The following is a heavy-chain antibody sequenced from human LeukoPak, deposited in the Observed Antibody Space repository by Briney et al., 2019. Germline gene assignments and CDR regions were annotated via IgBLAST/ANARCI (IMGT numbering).Heavy chain of an antibody. CDR3: ARERTPKHYYGSGTYDRYFDH. D-gene: IGHD3-10*01. V-gene: IGHV3-30*04. J-gene: IGHJ4*02. CDR2: ISYDGSNK. CDR1: GFTFSSYA. Sequence: GGSLRLSCAASGFTFSSYAMHWVRQAPGKGLEWVAVISYDGSNKYYADSVKGRFTISRDNSKNTLYLQMNSLRAEDTALYYCARERTPKHYYGSGTYDRYFDHWGQGTLVAVSS.